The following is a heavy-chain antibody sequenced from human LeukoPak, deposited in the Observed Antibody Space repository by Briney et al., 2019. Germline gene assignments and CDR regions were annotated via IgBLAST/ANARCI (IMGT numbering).Heavy chain of an antibody. V-gene: IGHV3-30*04. D-gene: IGHD4-17*01. CDR3: ARGIYYGAPDY. CDR2: ISYDGSNK. J-gene: IGHJ4*02. Sequence: GGSLRLSCAASGFTFSSYAMHWVRQAPGKGLEWVAVISYDGSNKYYADSVKGRFTISRDNSKNTLYLQMNSLRAEDTAVYYCARGIYYGAPDYWGQGTLVTVSS. CDR1: GFTFSSYA.